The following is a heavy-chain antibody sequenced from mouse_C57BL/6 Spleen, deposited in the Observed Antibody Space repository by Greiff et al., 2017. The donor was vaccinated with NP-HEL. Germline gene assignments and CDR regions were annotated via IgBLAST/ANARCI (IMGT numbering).Heavy chain of an antibody. CDR1: GYTFTSYW. V-gene: IGHV1-69*01. D-gene: IGHD4-1*01. Sequence: QVQLQQPGAELVMPGASVKLSCKASGYTFTSYWMHWVKQRPGQGLEWIGEIDPSDSYTNYNQKFKGKSTLTVDKSSSTAYMQLSSLTSEDSAVYYCARSANWYAMDDWGQGTSVTVSS. CDR2: IDPSDSYT. J-gene: IGHJ4*01. CDR3: ARSANWYAMDD.